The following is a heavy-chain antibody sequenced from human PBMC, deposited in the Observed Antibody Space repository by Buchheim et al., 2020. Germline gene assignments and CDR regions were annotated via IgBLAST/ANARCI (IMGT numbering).Heavy chain of an antibody. D-gene: IGHD3-10*01. J-gene: IGHJ6*02. CDR1: GLSFSSYG. CDR2: ISYDGSNE. Sequence: QVQLVESGGGVIQPGRSLRLSCAASGLSFSSYGMHWVRQAPGKGLEWVAVISYDGSNEYYRDSVTGRFSISRDNAKNKLYLQMNSLRAEDTAVYYCAKDGLGSGSYMYYFMDVWGQGTT. V-gene: IGHV3-30*18. CDR3: AKDGLGSGSYMYYFMDV.